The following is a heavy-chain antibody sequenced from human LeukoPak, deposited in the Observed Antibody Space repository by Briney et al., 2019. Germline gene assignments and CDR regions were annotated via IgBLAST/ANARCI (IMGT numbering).Heavy chain of an antibody. CDR3: AHRPGSSGGYEDWFDP. Sequence: ESGPTLVKPTQTLTLTYTFSGFSLSTSGVGVGWIRQPPGKALEWLALIYWDDDKRCSPSLKSRLTITKDTSKNQVVLTMTNMDPVDTATYYCAHRPGSSGGYEDWFDPWGQGTLVTVSS. CDR1: GFSLSTSGVG. D-gene: IGHD5-12*01. CDR2: IYWDDDK. J-gene: IGHJ5*02. V-gene: IGHV2-5*02.